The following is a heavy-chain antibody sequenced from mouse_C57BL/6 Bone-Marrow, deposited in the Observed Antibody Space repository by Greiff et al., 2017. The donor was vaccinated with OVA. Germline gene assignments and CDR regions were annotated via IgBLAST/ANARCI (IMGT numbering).Heavy chain of an antibody. Sequence: EVKVVESGGDLVKPGGSLKLSCAASGFTFSSYGMSWVRQTPDKRLEWVATISSGGSYTYYPDSVKGRFTISRDNAKNTLYLQMSSLKSEDTAMYYCARQAGLITTVVVDYWGQGTTLTVSS. CDR2: ISSGGSYT. J-gene: IGHJ2*01. D-gene: IGHD1-1*01. CDR1: GFTFSSYG. CDR3: ARQAGLITTVVVDY. V-gene: IGHV5-6*01.